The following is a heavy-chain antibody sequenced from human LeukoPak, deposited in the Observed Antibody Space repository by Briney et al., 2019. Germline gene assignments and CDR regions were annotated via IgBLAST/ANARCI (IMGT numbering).Heavy chain of an antibody. CDR3: AKAYCSSTSCYIDY. J-gene: IGHJ4*02. CDR1: GFTFDDYA. CDR2: ISWNSGSI. D-gene: IGHD2-2*01. Sequence: PGRSLRLSCAASGFTFDDYAMHWVRQAPGKGLEWVSGISWNSGSIGYADSVKGRFTISRDNAKNSLYLQMNSLRAGDTALHYCAKAYCSSTSCYIDYWGQGTLVTVSS. V-gene: IGHV3-9*01.